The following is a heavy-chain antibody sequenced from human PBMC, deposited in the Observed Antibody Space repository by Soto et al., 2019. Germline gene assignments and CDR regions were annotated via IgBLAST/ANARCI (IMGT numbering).Heavy chain of an antibody. CDR1: GFTFRDYG. J-gene: IGHJ4*02. CDR3: TKDSGWTSAD. V-gene: IGHV3-23*01. CDR2: ISGGPT. Sequence: EVQLLESGGGLVQPGGSRRLSCAASGFTFRDYGMSWVRQAPGKGLEWVSGISGGPTYYADSVKGRFVISRDDSKNTLYLEMDSLRVEDTAVYYCTKDSGWTSADWGQGTLVTVSS. D-gene: IGHD3-10*01.